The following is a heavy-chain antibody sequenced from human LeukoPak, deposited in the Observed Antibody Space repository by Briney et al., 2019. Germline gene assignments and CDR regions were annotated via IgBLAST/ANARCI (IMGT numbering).Heavy chain of an antibody. D-gene: IGHD5-18*01. CDR2: IYYSGST. J-gene: IGHJ3*02. V-gene: IGHV4-39*07. CDR3: ARAAMKSIRAFDI. CDR1: GGSISSSSYY. Sequence: PSETLSLTCTVSGGSISSSSYYWGWIRQPPGKGLEGIGSIYYSGSTYYNPSLKSRVTISVDRSKNQFSLKLSSVTAADTAVYYCARAAMKSIRAFDIWGQGTMVTVSS.